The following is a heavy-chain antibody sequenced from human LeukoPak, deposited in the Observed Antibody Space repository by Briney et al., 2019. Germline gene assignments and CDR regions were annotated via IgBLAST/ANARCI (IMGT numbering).Heavy chain of an antibody. D-gene: IGHD2-2*01. CDR1: GGSISSTSYY. J-gene: IGHJ4*02. Sequence: SETLSLTCTVSGGSISSTSYYWGWFRQPPGKGLEWIGSIYFTGTTFYNPSLKSRVAISLDTTKNQFFLKLSSVTATDTALYYCARHGNQLLEAWIDYWGQGTLVTVSS. V-gene: IGHV4-39*01. CDR3: ARHGNQLLEAWIDY. CDR2: IYFTGTT.